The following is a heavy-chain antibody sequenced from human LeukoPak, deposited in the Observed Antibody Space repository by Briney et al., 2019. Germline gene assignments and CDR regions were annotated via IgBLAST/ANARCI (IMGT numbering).Heavy chain of an antibody. J-gene: IGHJ4*02. V-gene: IGHV4-61*09. CDR3: ASRKLGNDY. CDR2: IYTSGST. Sequence: SETLSLTCTVSGGSISSGSYYWSWIRQPAGKGLEWIGHIYTSGSTNYNPSLKSRVTISVDTSKNQFSLKLSSVTAADTAVYYCASRKLGNDYWGQGTLVTVSS. CDR1: GGSISSGSYY. D-gene: IGHD7-27*01.